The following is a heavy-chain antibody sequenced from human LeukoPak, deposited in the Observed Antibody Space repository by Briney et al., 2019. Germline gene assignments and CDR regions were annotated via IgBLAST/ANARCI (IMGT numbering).Heavy chain of an antibody. V-gene: IGHV4-4*07. CDR1: GGSISSYY. CDR2: IYTSGST. Sequence: PSETLSLTCTVSGGSISSYYWSWIRQPAGKGLEWIGRIYTSGSTNYNPSLKSRVTMSVDTSKNQFSLKLSSVTAADTAVYYCARDGDIDSGYYPYYSDYWGQGTLVTVSS. CDR3: ARDGDIDSGYYPYYSDY. J-gene: IGHJ4*02. D-gene: IGHD3-22*01.